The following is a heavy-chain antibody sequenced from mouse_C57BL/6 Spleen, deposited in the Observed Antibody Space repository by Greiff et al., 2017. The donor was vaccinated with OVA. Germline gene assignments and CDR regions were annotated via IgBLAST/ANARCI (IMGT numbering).Heavy chain of an antibody. V-gene: IGHV5-6*01. CDR3: ARQMVTTLLYGMDY. D-gene: IGHD2-3*01. Sequence: EVKLQESGGDLVKPGGSLKLSCAASGFTFSSYGMSWVRQTPDKRLEWVATISSGGSYTYYPDSVKGRFTLSRDNAKNTLYLQMSSLKSEDTAMYYCARQMVTTLLYGMDYWGQGTSVTVSS. J-gene: IGHJ4*01. CDR2: ISSGGSYT. CDR1: GFTFSSYG.